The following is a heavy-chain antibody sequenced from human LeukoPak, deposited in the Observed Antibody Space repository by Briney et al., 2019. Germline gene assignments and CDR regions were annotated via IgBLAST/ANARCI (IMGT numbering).Heavy chain of an antibody. CDR3: ARDTGDNFDY. J-gene: IGHJ4*02. D-gene: IGHD2-21*02. Sequence: GGSLRLSCAASGFTFSDYYMSWIRQAPGKGLEWVANIKQDASEKYYVDSVKGRFTISRDNAKNSLYLQMNSLRAEDTAVYYCARDTGDNFDYGGRGTLVTVSS. CDR2: IKQDASEK. CDR1: GFTFSDYY. V-gene: IGHV3-7*01.